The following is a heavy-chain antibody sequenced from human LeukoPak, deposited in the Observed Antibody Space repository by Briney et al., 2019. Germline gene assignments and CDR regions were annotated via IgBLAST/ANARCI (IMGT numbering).Heavy chain of an antibody. D-gene: IGHD6-19*01. CDR1: GFSVIGSY. CDR3: ARVGVGTVAGNYFDD. Sequence: GGSLRLSCTASGFSVIGSYMTWVRQAPGKGLEWVSIIYSDGSTFYADSVRGRFTISRYSSENTLYLQMNSLRPEDTAVYYCARVGVGTVAGNYFDDWGQGTLVTVSS. CDR2: IYSDGST. J-gene: IGHJ4*02. V-gene: IGHV3-53*04.